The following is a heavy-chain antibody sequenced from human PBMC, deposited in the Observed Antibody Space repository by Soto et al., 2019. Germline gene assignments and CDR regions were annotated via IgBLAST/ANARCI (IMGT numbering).Heavy chain of an antibody. CDR2: IYSGGST. CDR3: ARDSRAGSDY. D-gene: IGHD3-10*01. V-gene: IGHV3-66*01. J-gene: IGHJ4*02. Sequence: EVQLVESGGGLVQPGGSLRLSCAASGFTVSSNCMSWVREAPGKGLEWVSVIYSGGSTYYADSVKGRFTISRDNSKNTLYLQMYSLRAEDTAVYYCARDSRAGSDYWGQATLITVSS. CDR1: GFTVSSNC.